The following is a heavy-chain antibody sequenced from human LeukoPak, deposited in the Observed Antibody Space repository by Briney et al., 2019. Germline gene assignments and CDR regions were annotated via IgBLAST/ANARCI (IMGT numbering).Heavy chain of an antibody. Sequence: GGSLRLSCVVSEFIFSDYWMSWVRQAPGKGLEWVANIKQGGREEKYVGSVKGRFAISRDDAKSTPYLQMDSLSGDATAVYYCARDNGGWFDSWGRGTLVTVSS. CDR3: ARDNGGWFDS. D-gene: IGHD3-10*01. J-gene: IGHJ5*01. V-gene: IGHV3-7*03. CDR1: EFIFSDYW. CDR2: IKQGGREE.